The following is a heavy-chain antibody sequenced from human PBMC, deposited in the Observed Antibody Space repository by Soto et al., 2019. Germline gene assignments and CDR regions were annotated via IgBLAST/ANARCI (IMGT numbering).Heavy chain of an antibody. CDR1: GGSITTGGSY. V-gene: IGHV4-31*03. CDR3: ARARFQVLYGKPYFDS. Sequence: SDTLSLTCTVSGGSITTGGSYWSWIRQHPGKGLEWIGNIYHSGNTYYNPSLKSRLTISVDTSKNHFSLMVDSVTAADTAVYYCARARFQVLYGKPYFDSWGQGTLVTVSS. CDR2: IYHSGNT. J-gene: IGHJ4*02. D-gene: IGHD2-2*02.